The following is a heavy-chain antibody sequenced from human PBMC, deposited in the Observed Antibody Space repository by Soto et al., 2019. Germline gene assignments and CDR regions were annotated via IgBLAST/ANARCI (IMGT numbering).Heavy chain of an antibody. J-gene: IGHJ4*02. Sequence: GGSLRLSCAASGFTFSSYAMSWVRQAPGKGLEWVSAISGSGGSTYYADSVKGRFTISRDNSKNTLYLQMNSLRAEDTAVYYCAKDRYCSSTSCYAGRLGYFDYWGQGTLVTVSS. V-gene: IGHV3-23*01. CDR3: AKDRYCSSTSCYAGRLGYFDY. CDR2: ISGSGGST. D-gene: IGHD2-2*01. CDR1: GFTFSSYA.